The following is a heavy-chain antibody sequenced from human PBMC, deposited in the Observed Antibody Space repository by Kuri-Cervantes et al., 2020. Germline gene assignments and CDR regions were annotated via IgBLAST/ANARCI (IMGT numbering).Heavy chain of an antibody. V-gene: IGHV3-30*03. CDR1: GFTFSSYG. CDR2: ISYDGGNK. CDR3: AREMEEPPKYYFDY. D-gene: IGHD1-26*01. J-gene: IGHJ4*02. Sequence: GGSLRLSCAASGFTFSSYGMHWVRQAPGKGLEWVAVISYDGGNKYYADSVKGRFTISRDNSKNTLYLQMNNLRPEDTAVYYCAREMEEPPKYYFDYWGQGTLVTVSS.